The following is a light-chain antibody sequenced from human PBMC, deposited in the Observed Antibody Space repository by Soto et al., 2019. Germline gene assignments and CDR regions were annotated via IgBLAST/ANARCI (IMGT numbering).Light chain of an antibody. J-gene: IGLJ3*02. V-gene: IGLV1-40*01. CDR2: GDN. CDR1: RSNIGAGYG. Sequence: QSVLTQPPSVSGAPGQRVTISCTGSRSNIGAGYGVHWYQQYPGTAPKLLISGDNDRPSGVPDRFSGSKSGTSASLAITGLQAEDEADYYCQSYDSSLSEGVFGGGTKLTVL. CDR3: QSYDSSLSEGV.